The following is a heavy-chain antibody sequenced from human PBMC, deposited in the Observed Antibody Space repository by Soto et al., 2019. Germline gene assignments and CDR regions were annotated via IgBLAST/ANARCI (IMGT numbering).Heavy chain of an antibody. Sequence: EVQLVESVGGLVQPGGSLRLSCAASGISFSNYWMHWVRQVPGKGLEWVSRIIGDGSGANYADSVKGRFTISRDNAKNTLYLQMNSLRAEDTAVYYCARDEVYGSGSCNIWGQGTMVTVSS. CDR2: IIGDGSGA. CDR1: GISFSNYW. J-gene: IGHJ3*02. V-gene: IGHV3-74*01. D-gene: IGHD3-10*01. CDR3: ARDEVYGSGSCNI.